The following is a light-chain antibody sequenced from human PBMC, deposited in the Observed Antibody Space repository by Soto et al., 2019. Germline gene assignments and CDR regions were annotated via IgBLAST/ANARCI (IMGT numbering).Light chain of an antibody. V-gene: IGKV3-11*01. CDR1: QSVSSY. CDR2: DAS. Sequence: EIVLTQSPATLSLSPGERATLSCRASQSVSSYLAWYQQKPGQAPRLLIYDASNRATGIPARFSGSGSGTDFSHTIISLEPEDVAVYYCQQRSNWQTFGQGTKVEIK. CDR3: QQRSNWQT. J-gene: IGKJ1*01.